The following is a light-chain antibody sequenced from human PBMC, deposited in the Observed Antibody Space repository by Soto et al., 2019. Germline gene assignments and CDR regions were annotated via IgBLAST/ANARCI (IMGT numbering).Light chain of an antibody. V-gene: IGLV2-11*01. CDR2: DVA. CDR1: VTDVGAYNY. CDR3: CSYAGGYTYL. Sequence: QSVLPQPRSVSGSPGQSFTISCTGPVTDVGAYNYVSWYQQHPGRPPKLMIYDVAMWPAGVPDRFSGSKSGNTASLTISGLQAEDEADYFCCSYAGGYTYLFGTGTKVTVL. J-gene: IGLJ1*01.